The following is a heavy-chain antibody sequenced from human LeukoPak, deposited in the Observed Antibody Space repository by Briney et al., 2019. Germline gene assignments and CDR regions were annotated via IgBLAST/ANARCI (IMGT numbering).Heavy chain of an antibody. CDR3: AKDPVGWSEFSWFDP. V-gene: IGHV3-9*01. Sequence: PGRSLRLSCAASGFTFDDYAMHWVRQAPGKGLEWVSGISWNSGSIGYADSVKGRFTISRDNAKNSLYLQMNSLRAEDTALYYCAKDPVGWSEFSWFDPWGQGTLVTVSS. CDR2: ISWNSGSI. D-gene: IGHD6-19*01. CDR1: GFTFDDYA. J-gene: IGHJ5*02.